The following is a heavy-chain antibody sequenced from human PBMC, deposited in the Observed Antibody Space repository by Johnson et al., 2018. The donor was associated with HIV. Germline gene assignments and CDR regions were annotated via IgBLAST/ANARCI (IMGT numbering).Heavy chain of an antibody. Sequence: QVQLVESGGGVVQPGRSLRLSCAASGFTFSSYGVHWVRQAPGKGLEWVAVISYDGSNKYYADSVKGRFTISRDNSKNTLYLLLNSLRPEDTAVYSCAREGDSSGAGAFDIWGQGTMVTVSS. CDR2: ISYDGSNK. CDR1: GFTFSSYG. V-gene: IGHV3-30*03. D-gene: IGHD3-22*01. J-gene: IGHJ3*02. CDR3: AREGDSSGAGAFDI.